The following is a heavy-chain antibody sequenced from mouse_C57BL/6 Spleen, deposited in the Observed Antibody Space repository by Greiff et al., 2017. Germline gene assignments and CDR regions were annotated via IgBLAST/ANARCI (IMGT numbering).Heavy chain of an antibody. D-gene: IGHD1-1*01. CDR3: ARSNYVSSWFAY. CDR1: GYAFSSYW. Sequence: QVQLQQSGAELVKPGASVKISCKASGYAFSSYWMNWVKQRPGKGLEWIGQIYPGDGDTNYNGKFKGKATLTADKSSSTAYMQRSSLALEDSAVYSCARSNYVSSWFAYWGQGTLVTVSA. V-gene: IGHV1-80*01. CDR2: IYPGDGDT. J-gene: IGHJ3*01.